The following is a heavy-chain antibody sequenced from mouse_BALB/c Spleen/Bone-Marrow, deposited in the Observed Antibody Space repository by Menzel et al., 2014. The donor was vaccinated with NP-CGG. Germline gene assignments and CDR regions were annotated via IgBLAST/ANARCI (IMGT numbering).Heavy chain of an antibody. CDR1: GLTFSNYN. D-gene: IGHD4-1*01. V-gene: IGHV5-12-2*01. CDR3: ARHETGTGQYFDY. J-gene: IGHJ2*01. CDR2: ISNGGGNT. Sequence: EVKLVESGGDLVQPGGSLKLSCAAPGLTFSNYNISWVRQTPEKRLERVAYISNGGGNTYYPDTVKGRFTISRDNAKNTLYLQMTSLKSEDTAIYYCARHETGTGQYFDYWGQGTTLTVSS.